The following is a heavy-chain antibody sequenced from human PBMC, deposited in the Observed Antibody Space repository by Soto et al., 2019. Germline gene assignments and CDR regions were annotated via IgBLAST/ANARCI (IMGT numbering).Heavy chain of an antibody. CDR1: GFTFDDYG. V-gene: IGHV3-20*04. Sequence: EVQLVESGGGVVRPGGSLRLSCAASGFTFDDYGMSWVRQAPGKGLEWVSGINWNGGSTGYPDSVKGRFTISRDNAKNSLYLQMNSLRAEDTGLYYCARDGGLWFGELTIFDYWGQGTLVTVSS. CDR2: INWNGGST. CDR3: ARDGGLWFGELTIFDY. D-gene: IGHD3-10*01. J-gene: IGHJ4*02.